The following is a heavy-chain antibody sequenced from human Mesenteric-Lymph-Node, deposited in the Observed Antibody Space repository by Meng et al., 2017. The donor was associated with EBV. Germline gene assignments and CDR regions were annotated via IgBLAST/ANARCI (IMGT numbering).Heavy chain of an antibody. V-gene: IGHV3-43*01. CDR3: AKDIGQQGDY. CDR1: GFTFDDYT. Sequence: VQVVESGGVVVQPGGSLRLSCAASGFTFDDYTMHWVHQPPGKGLEWVSLISWDGGSTYYADSVKGRFTISRDNSKNSLYLQMSSLRSEDTASYYCAKDIGQQGDYWGQGTLVTVSS. CDR2: ISWDGGST. D-gene: IGHD6-13*01. J-gene: IGHJ4*02.